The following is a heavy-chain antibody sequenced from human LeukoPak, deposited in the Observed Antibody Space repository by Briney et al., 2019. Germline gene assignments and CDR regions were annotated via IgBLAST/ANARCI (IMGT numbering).Heavy chain of an antibody. CDR1: GFTFSTYA. Sequence: GGSLRLSCAASGFTFSTYAISWVRQIPGKGLEWVSAISGSDDGTYYADSVKGRFTISRDNSRNTLYLQMNTLRAEDTAVYFCAKSPVSSCRGSFCYPFDYWGQGNLVTVSS. CDR2: ISGSDDGT. J-gene: IGHJ4*02. D-gene: IGHD2-15*01. CDR3: AKSPVSSCRGSFCYPFDY. V-gene: IGHV3-23*01.